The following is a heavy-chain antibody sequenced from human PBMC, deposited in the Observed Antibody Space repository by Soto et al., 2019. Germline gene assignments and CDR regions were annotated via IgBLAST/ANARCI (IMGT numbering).Heavy chain of an antibody. J-gene: IGHJ3*02. D-gene: IGHD2-15*01. CDR3: ARDDDCSGGSCYSYYACDI. CDR2: ISYDGSNK. Sequence: QVQLVESGGGVVQPGRSLRLSCAASGFTFSSSAMHWVRQAPGKGLEWVAVISYDGSNKYYADSVKGRFTISRDNSKNTLYLQMNSLRAEDTAESYCARDDDCSGGSCYSYYACDIWGQGTMVTVS. CDR1: GFTFSSSA. V-gene: IGHV3-30-3*01.